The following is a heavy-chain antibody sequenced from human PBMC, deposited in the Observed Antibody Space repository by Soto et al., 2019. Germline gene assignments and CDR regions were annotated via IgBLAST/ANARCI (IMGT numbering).Heavy chain of an antibody. CDR1: GYTFTSYG. V-gene: IGHV1-18*01. CDR2: ISAYNGNT. Sequence: QVQLVQSGAEVKKPGASVKVSCKASGYTFTSYGISWVRQAPGQGLEWMGWISAYNGNTKYAQKMKDRNSKNTDTCTSRAYMTRRSLTEDDTGVYYCAVDPNYFNYWGQGTLVTVSS. J-gene: IGHJ4*02. CDR3: AVDPNYFNY.